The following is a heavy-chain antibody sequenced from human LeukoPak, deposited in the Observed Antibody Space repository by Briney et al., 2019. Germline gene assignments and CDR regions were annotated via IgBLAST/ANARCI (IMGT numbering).Heavy chain of an antibody. J-gene: IGHJ4*02. Sequence: PGGSLRLSCAASGFTFSSYWMSWVRQAPGKGLEWVANIKQDGSEKYYVDSVKGRFTISRDNAKNSLYLQMNSLRAEDTAVYYCARASLYYYDSSGYLTGGQGTLVTVSS. CDR3: ARASLYYYDSSGYLT. V-gene: IGHV3-7*01. D-gene: IGHD3-22*01. CDR2: IKQDGSEK. CDR1: GFTFSSYW.